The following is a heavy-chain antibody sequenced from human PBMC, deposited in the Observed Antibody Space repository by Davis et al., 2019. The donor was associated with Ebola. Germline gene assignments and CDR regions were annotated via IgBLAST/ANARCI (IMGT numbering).Heavy chain of an antibody. CDR1: GFTFSDYY. CDR2: IKEDGGEK. J-gene: IGHJ4*02. V-gene: IGHV3-7*03. Sequence: GESLKISCAASGFTFSDYYMTWVRQAPGKGPEWVAIIKEDGGEKYYVDSVKGRFTISRDNSKNTLYLQMISLRVEDTAVYYCAKTRLEIMALDYWGQGTLVTVSS. CDR3: AKTRLEIMALDY. D-gene: IGHD3-16*01.